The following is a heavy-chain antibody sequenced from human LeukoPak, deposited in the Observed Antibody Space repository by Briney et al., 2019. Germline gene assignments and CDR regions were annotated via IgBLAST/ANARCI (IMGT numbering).Heavy chain of an antibody. Sequence: SETLSLTCTVSGGSISSYYWSWFRQPPGKGLEWIGYIYYSGSTNYNPSLKSRVTISVDTSKNQFSLKLSSVTAADTAVYYCARAPRVGISYWYFDLWGRGTLVTVSS. J-gene: IGHJ2*01. CDR3: ARAPRVGISYWYFDL. CDR1: GGSISSYY. V-gene: IGHV4-59*01. CDR2: IYYSGST. D-gene: IGHD1-26*01.